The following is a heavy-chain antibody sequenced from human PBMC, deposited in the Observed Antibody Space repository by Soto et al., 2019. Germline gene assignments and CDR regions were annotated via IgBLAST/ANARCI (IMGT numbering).Heavy chain of an antibody. J-gene: IGHJ4*02. CDR2: IYSGGTT. D-gene: IGHD3-10*01. CDR1: GLNVSNNY. V-gene: IGHV3-66*01. CDR3: ARDFRLMVGGAGFDY. Sequence: EVQLVESGGGLVQPGGSLRRSCAPSGLNVSNNYMSWVRQAPGKGLEWVSVIYSGGTTHYAGSVKGRFTISRDIFKNMLYLQRKNLRAEDTAVYYCARDFRLMVGGAGFDYWGQGISVTVSS.